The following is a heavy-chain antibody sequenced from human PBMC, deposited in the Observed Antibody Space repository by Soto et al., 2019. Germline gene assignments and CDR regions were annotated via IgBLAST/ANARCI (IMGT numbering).Heavy chain of an antibody. J-gene: IGHJ6*03. CDR3: ARDRGYDSVYYYYMEV. V-gene: IGHV1-46*03. CDR2: INPSGGST. CDR1: GYTFTSYY. Sequence: ASVKVSCKASGYTFTSYYMHWVRQAPGQGLEWMGIINPSGGSTSYAQKFQGRVTMTRDTSTSTVYMELSSLRSEDTAVYYCARDRGYDSVYYYYMEVWGKGTTVTVSS. D-gene: IGHD5-12*01.